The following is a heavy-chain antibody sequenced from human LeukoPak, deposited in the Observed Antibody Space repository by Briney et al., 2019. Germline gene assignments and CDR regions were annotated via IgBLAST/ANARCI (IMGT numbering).Heavy chain of an antibody. CDR2: INPNSGGT. Sequence: ASVKVSCKASGHTFTGYYMHWVRQAPGQGLEWMGWINPNSGGTNYAQKFQGRVTMTRDTSISTAYMELSRLRSDDTAVYYCAREAAAGTGFDYWGQGTLVTVSS. V-gene: IGHV1-2*02. CDR3: AREAAAGTGFDY. D-gene: IGHD6-13*01. J-gene: IGHJ4*02. CDR1: GHTFTGYY.